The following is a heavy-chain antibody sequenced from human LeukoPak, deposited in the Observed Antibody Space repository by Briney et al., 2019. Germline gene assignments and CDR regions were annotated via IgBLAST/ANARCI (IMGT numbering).Heavy chain of an antibody. V-gene: IGHV1-18*01. CDR2: ISAYNGNT. Sequence: ASVKVSCKASGYTSTSYGISWVRQAPGQGLEWMGWISAYNGNTNYAQKLQGRVTMTTDTSTSTAYMELRSLRSDDTAVYYCAGDPLRITMIVVVTANWFDPWGQGTLVTVSS. D-gene: IGHD3-22*01. CDR1: GYTSTSYG. CDR3: AGDPLRITMIVVVTANWFDP. J-gene: IGHJ5*02.